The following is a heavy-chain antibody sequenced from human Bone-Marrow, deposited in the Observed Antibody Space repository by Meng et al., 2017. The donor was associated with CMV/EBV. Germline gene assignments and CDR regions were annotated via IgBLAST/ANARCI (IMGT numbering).Heavy chain of an antibody. Sequence: GESLKISCAASGFTFSSSWMHWVRQAPGKGLVWVSRINSDGSSTYYADSVKGRFTISRDNSKNTLYLQMNSLRAEDTAVYYCAKKRPMTTVVNGYFDYWGQGTLVTVSS. J-gene: IGHJ4*02. CDR1: GFTFSSSW. D-gene: IGHD4-23*01. V-gene: IGHV3-74*01. CDR3: AKKRPMTTVVNGYFDY. CDR2: INSDGSST.